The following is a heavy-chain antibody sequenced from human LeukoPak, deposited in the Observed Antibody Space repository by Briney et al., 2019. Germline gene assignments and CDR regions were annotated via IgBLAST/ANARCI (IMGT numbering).Heavy chain of an antibody. Sequence: GGSLRLSCAASGFTFDDYTMHWVRQAPGKGLEWVSVISWDGGSTFYTDSVKGRFTISRDNSKNSLYLQMNSLRAEDTALYYCAKDNSRAIIAVAGRNGMDVWGQGTTVTVSS. CDR2: ISWDGGST. CDR1: GFTFDDYT. V-gene: IGHV3-43*01. D-gene: IGHD6-19*01. CDR3: AKDNSRAIIAVAGRNGMDV. J-gene: IGHJ6*02.